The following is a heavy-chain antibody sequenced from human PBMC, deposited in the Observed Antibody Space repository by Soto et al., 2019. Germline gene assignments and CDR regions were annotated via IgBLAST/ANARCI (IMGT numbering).Heavy chain of an antibody. Sequence: PETLTLTCTVSGGSSSSSSYYWGWTRQPPGKGLELIGSIKYIGSTYYNPSLKSRVTISVDTSKNQFSLKLSSVTGADTAVYYCARIPGEDGYNSFIYYSYGMDVWGQGTTVTVSS. CDR2: IKYIGST. J-gene: IGHJ6*02. CDR3: ARIPGEDGYNSFIYYSYGMDV. V-gene: IGHV4-39*01. D-gene: IGHD5-12*01. CDR1: GGSSSSSSYY.